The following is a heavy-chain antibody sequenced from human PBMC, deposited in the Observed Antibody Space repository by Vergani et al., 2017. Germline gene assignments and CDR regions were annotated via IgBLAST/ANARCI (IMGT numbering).Heavy chain of an antibody. CDR2: INHSGST. CDR3: ARGTGCSGGSCYLSY. J-gene: IGHJ4*02. D-gene: IGHD2-15*01. CDR1: GGSFSGYY. V-gene: IGHV4-34*01. Sequence: QVQLQQWGAGLLKPSETLSLTCAVYGGSFSGYYWSWIRQPPGKGLAWIGEINHSGSTNYNPSLKSRVTISVDTSKNQFSLKLSSVTAADTAVYYCARGTGCSGGSCYLSYWGQGTLVTVSS.